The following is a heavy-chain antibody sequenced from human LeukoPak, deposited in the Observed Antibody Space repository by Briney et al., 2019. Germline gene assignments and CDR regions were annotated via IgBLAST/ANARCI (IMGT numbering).Heavy chain of an antibody. V-gene: IGHV3-21*01. J-gene: IGHJ4*02. CDR1: GFTFSSYS. Sequence: GGSLRLSCAASGFTFSSYSMNWVRQAPGKGLEWVSSISSSSSYIYYADSVKGRFTISRDNAKNSLYLQMNSLRAEDAAVYYCARDGDGYCNLDWGQGTLVTVSS. D-gene: IGHD2-21*01. CDR3: ARDGDGYCNLD. CDR2: ISSSSSYI.